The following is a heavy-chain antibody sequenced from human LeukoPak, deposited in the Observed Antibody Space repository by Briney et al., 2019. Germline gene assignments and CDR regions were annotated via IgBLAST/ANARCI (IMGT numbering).Heavy chain of an antibody. CDR3: ARVRIAAAEYGY. J-gene: IGHJ4*02. CDR2: MNPNSGNT. Sequence: ASVKVSCKASGYTFTSYDINWVRQATGQGLEWMGWMNPNSGNTGYAQKFQGRVTMTRNTSISTAYMELSSPRSEDTAVYYCARVRIAAAEYGYWGQGTLVTVSS. CDR1: GYTFTSYD. V-gene: IGHV1-8*01. D-gene: IGHD6-13*01.